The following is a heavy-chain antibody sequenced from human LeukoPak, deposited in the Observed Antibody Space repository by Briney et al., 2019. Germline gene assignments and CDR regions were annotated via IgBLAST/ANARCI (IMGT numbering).Heavy chain of an antibody. Sequence: GESLKISCKGSGYSFTSYWIGWVRQMPGKGLEWMGIIYPGDSDTRYSPSFQGQVTISADKSISTAYLQWSSLKASDTAMYYCARLVSGGVVVVPAAMQLDYWGQGTLVTVSS. CDR1: GYSFTSYW. CDR3: ARLVSGGVVVVPAAMQLDY. J-gene: IGHJ4*02. V-gene: IGHV5-51*01. D-gene: IGHD2-2*01. CDR2: IYPGDSDT.